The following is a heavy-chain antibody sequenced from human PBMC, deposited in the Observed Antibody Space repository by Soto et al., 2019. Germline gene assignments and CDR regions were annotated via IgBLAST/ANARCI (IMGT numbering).Heavy chain of an antibody. CDR1: GSTFSSYS. CDR2: ISSSSSYI. J-gene: IGHJ6*02. V-gene: IGHV3-21*01. Sequence: PGGSLRLSCAASGSTFSSYSMNWVRQAPGKGLEWVSAISSSSSYIYYADTVKGRFTISRDNAKNSLYLQMNSLRAEDTGVYYCARDFGAARTYCGMDVWGQGTTVTVSS. CDR3: ARDFGAARTYCGMDV. D-gene: IGHD6-6*01.